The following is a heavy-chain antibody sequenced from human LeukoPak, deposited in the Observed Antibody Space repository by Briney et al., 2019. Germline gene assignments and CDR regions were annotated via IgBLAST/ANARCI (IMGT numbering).Heavy chain of an antibody. CDR2: ISSSSSTI. CDR3: ARAYSSSSGRDAFDS. V-gene: IGHV3-48*02. J-gene: IGHJ3*02. Sequence: GGSLRLSCAASGFTFNSYNMNWVRQAPGKGLEWVSYISSSSSTIYYADSVKGRFTISRDSAKTSLFLQMNSLRDEDTAVYYCARAYSSSSGRDAFDSWGLGTMVTVSS. D-gene: IGHD6-6*01. CDR1: GFTFNSYN.